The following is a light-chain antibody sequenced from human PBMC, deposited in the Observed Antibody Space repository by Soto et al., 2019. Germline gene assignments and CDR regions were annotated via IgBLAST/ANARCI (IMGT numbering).Light chain of an antibody. CDR3: QQRSNWLIS. CDR2: DGS. Sequence: EIVLTQSTATLSLSPGERATLSCRASQSVSGYLAWYQQKPGQAPRLLIYDGSHRAAGIPSRFSGSGSGTDCTLTIIVLEPEDVAVYYCQQRSNWLISFVPGTNVYIK. J-gene: IGKJ3*01. CDR1: QSVSGY. V-gene: IGKV3-11*01.